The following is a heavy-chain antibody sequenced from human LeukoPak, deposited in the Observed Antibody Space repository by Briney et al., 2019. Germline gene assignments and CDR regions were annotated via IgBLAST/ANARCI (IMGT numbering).Heavy chain of an antibody. Sequence: ASVKVSCKASGYTFTGYYIHWVRQAPGQGLEWMGWINPNNGGTNYAQKFQGRVTMTRDTSISTAYMELSRLRSDDTAAYYCARTSYSIGWYPPDYWGQGTLVTVSS. CDR2: INPNNGGT. D-gene: IGHD6-19*01. V-gene: IGHV1-2*02. CDR3: ARTSYSIGWYPPDY. CDR1: GYTFTGYY. J-gene: IGHJ4*02.